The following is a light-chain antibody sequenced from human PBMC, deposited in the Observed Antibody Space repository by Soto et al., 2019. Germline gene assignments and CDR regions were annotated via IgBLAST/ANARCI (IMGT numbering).Light chain of an antibody. CDR2: EDS. CDR1: SSDIGNYNL. Sequence: QSVLTQPASVSGSPGQSITISCTGTSSDIGNYNLVSWYQHHPGKAPKLIIYEDSRRPSGVSNRFSGYKSGNTASLTISGLQGEDEGDYYCCSYVGSNWVFGGGTKLTVL. CDR3: CSYVGSNWV. J-gene: IGLJ3*02. V-gene: IGLV2-23*01.